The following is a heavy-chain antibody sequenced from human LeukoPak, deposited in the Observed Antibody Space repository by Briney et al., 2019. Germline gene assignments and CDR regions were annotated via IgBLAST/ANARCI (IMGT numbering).Heavy chain of an antibody. CDR1: GGSISSGGYY. V-gene: IGHV4-31*03. CDR2: IYYSGST. CDR3: ARDRGKDCSSTSCYFWFDP. Sequence: SETLSLTCTVSGGSISSGGYYWSWIRQHPGKGLEWIGYIYYSGSTYYNPSPKSRVTISVDTSKNQFSLKLSSVTAADTAVYYCARDRGKDCSSTSCYFWFDPWGQGTLVTVSS. D-gene: IGHD2-2*01. J-gene: IGHJ5*02.